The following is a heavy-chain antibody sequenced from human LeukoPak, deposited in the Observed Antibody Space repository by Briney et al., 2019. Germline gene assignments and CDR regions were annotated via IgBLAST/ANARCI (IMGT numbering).Heavy chain of an antibody. J-gene: IGHJ3*02. V-gene: IGHV3-48*03. CDR2: TSSRGTTI. CDR1: GFSFRSYE. D-gene: IGHD1-26*01. Sequence: GSLSLYCAASGFSFRSYEMNWVRQAPGQGLEWVSYTSSRGTTIYYADSVKGRFTISRDNAKSSVHLQMDRLRVDDTAVYYCARGAGSNYGDAFDIWGRGTMVTVSS. CDR3: ARGAGSNYGDAFDI.